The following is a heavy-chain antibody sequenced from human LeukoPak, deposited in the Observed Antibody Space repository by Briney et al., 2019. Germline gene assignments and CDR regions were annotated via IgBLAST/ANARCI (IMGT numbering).Heavy chain of an antibody. V-gene: IGHV5-51*01. CDR2: IHPGDSDT. D-gene: IGHD5-24*01. CDR1: GYSFTSYW. Sequence: GESLKISCKGSGYSFTSYWIGWVRQMPGKGLGYMGIIHPGDSDTRYSPSFQGQVTISVDRSSSTAYIQWSRLKASDTAMYYCAAHPGGLQSGFDNWGQGTLVTVSS. J-gene: IGHJ4*02. CDR3: AAHPGGLQSGFDN.